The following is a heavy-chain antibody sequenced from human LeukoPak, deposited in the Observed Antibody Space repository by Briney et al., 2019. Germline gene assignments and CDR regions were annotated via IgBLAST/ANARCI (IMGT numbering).Heavy chain of an antibody. J-gene: IGHJ6*04. CDR1: GYTFTSYG. CDR3: ARDPGFDVVVPAAMNYYYYYGMDV. V-gene: IGHV1-18*04. CDR2: ISAYNGNT. Sequence: ASVKVSCKASGYTFTSYGISWVRQAPGQGLEWMGWISAYNGNTNYAQKLQGRVTMTTDTSTSTAHMELRSLRSDDTAVYYCARDPGFDVVVPAAMNYYYYYGMDVWGKGTTVTVSS. D-gene: IGHD2-2*01.